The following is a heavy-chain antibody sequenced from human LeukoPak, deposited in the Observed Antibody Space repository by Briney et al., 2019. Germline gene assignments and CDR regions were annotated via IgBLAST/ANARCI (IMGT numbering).Heavy chain of an antibody. CDR2: TYYRSKWSS. CDR3: ARVRLGITRVSYFDY. V-gene: IGHV6-1*01. Sequence: SQTLSLTCAISGDSVSSTIAAWNWIRQSPSRGLEWLGRTYYRSKWSSDYAVSVRSRITVNPDTSTNQFSLQLNSVTPEDTAVYYCARVRLGITRVSYFDYWGQGTLVTVSS. D-gene: IGHD1-20*01. J-gene: IGHJ4*02. CDR1: GDSVSSTIAA.